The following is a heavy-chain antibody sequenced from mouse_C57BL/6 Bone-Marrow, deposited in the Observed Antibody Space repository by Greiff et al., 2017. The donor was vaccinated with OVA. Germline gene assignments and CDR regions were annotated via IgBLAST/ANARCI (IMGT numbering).Heavy chain of an antibody. D-gene: IGHD2-2*01. J-gene: IGHJ1*03. Sequence: QVQLQQPGAELVKPGASVKMSCKASGYTFTSYWITWVKQRPGQGLEWIGAIYPGSGSTNYNEQFKSKATLTVDTSSRPAYMQLSSLTSEFSAVYYGASPFGNDGYFDVWGTGTTVTVSA. CDR1: GYTFTSYW. V-gene: IGHV1-55*01. CDR3: ASPFGNDGYFDV. CDR2: IYPGSGST.